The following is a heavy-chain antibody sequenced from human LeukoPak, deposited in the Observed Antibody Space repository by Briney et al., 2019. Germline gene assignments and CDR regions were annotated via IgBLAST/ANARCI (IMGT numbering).Heavy chain of an antibody. V-gene: IGHV3-53*01. CDR1: GFTVSTNY. CDR2: LYSGSST. D-gene: IGHD3-3*02. J-gene: IGHJ2*01. CDR3: ARVGDHFHWYLDL. Sequence: GGSLRLSCAASGFTVSTNYMNGVRQAPGKGLEWVSILYSGSSTYYADSVEGRFIVSRDSSKNTLSLQMNDLRAEDTAVYYCARVGDHFHWYLDLWGRGTLVTVSS.